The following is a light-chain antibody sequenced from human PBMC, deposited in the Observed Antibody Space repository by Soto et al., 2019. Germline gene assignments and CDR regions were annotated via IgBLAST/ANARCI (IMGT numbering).Light chain of an antibody. Sequence: QSALTQPASVSGSPGQSITISCTGTSSDVGRYDYVSWYQQHPGKAPKLMIYEVSNRPSGVSNRFSGSKSGNTASLTISGLQAEDEADYYCSSYKSSSTLYVFGTGTKLTVL. CDR3: SSYKSSSTLYV. CDR2: EVS. V-gene: IGLV2-14*01. CDR1: SSDVGRYDY. J-gene: IGLJ1*01.